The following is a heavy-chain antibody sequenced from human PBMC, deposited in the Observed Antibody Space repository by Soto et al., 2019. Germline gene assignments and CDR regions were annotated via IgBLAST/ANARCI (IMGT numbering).Heavy chain of an antibody. Sequence: SETLSLTCTVSGGSISRGGYYWSWIRQPPGKGLEWIGEINHSGSTNYNPSLKSRVTISVDTSKNQFSLKLSSVTAADTAVYYCGRVRGVSRNRYYFAYWGQVNLVTVSS. CDR3: GRVRGVSRNRYYFAY. D-gene: IGHD3-10*01. CDR2: INHSGST. J-gene: IGHJ4*02. V-gene: IGHV4-34*01. CDR1: GGSISRGGYY.